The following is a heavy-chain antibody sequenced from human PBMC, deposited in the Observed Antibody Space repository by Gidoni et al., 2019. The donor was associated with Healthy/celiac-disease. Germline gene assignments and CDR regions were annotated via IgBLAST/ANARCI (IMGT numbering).Heavy chain of an antibody. V-gene: IGHV3-48*03. J-gene: IGHJ5*02. CDR1: GFIFSSYD. CDR3: ARDLDP. Sequence: EVQLVESGGGLVQPGGSLRRCCAASGFIFSSYDINWVRQAPGKGLEWVSYIRSSGSTIYYADSVNGRFTISRDNAKNSLYLQMNSLRADDTAVYYCARDLDPWVQGTLVTVSS. CDR2: IRSSGSTI.